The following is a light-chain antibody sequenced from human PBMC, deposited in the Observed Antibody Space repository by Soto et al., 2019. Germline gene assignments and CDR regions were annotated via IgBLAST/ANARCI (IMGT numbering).Light chain of an antibody. Sequence: DLQMTQSPPSLSASVGDRVTITCRASQSIGIYLNWYQQKPGKAPKLLIYAASNLQSGVPSRFSGRGSGTDFTLTISSLQPEDSATYYCQQSYSTPQHTFGGGTKVEIK. CDR2: AAS. CDR3: QQSYSTPQHT. J-gene: IGKJ4*01. CDR1: QSIGIY. V-gene: IGKV1-39*01.